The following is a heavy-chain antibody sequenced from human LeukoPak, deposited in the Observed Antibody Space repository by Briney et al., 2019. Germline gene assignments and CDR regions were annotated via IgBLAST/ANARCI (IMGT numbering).Heavy chain of an antibody. CDR3: AELGITMIGGV. V-gene: IGHV3-74*01. J-gene: IGHJ6*04. D-gene: IGHD3-10*02. Sequence: PGGSLRLSCTATGFTFSNHGMDWVRQAPGKGLEWVSRINSDGSSTSYADSVKGRFTISRDNAKNTLYLQMNSLRAEDTAVYYCAELGITMIGGVWGKGTTVTISS. CDR2: INSDGSST. CDR1: GFTFSNHG.